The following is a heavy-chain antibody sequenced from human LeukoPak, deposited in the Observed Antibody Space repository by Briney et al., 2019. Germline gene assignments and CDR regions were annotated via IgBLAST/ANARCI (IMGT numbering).Heavy chain of an antibody. D-gene: IGHD3-3*01. CDR1: GFTFSSYG. V-gene: IGHV3-30*18. J-gene: IGHJ4*02. Sequence: PGGSLRLSCAASGFTFSSYGMHWVRQAPGKGLEWVAVISYDGSNKYYADSVKGRFTISRDNSKNTLYLQMNSLRAEDTAVYYCAKERRIITIFGVVITRPYYFDYWGQGTLVTVSS. CDR3: AKERRIITIFGVVITRPYYFDY. CDR2: ISYDGSNK.